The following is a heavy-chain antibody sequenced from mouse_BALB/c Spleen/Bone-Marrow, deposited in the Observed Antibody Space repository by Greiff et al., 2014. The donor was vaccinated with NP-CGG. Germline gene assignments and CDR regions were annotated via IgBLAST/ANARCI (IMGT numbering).Heavy chain of an antibody. Sequence: EVHLVESGGDLVKPGGSLKLSCAASGFTFSKYGMSWVRQTPDKRLEWVANISSGGGYTYYPDSVKGRFTIARDNAKNTLYLQMSSLKSEDTAMYYCARQYGNFGVMDYWGQGTSVTVSS. V-gene: IGHV5-6*01. J-gene: IGHJ4*01. D-gene: IGHD2-1*01. CDR1: GFTFSKYG. CDR2: ISSGGGYT. CDR3: ARQYGNFGVMDY.